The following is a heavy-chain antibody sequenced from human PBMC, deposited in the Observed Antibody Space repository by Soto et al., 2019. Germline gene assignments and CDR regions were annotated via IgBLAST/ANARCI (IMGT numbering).Heavy chain of an antibody. D-gene: IGHD6-6*01. J-gene: IGHJ6*02. Sequence: SETLSLTCTVSGGSISSYYWSWIRQPPGKGLEWIGYIYYSGSTNYNPSLKSRVTISVDTSKNQFSLKLSSVTAADTAVYYCARQKEGYSSSSYGMDVWGQGTTVTVSS. V-gene: IGHV4-59*08. CDR1: GGSISSYY. CDR2: IYYSGST. CDR3: ARQKEGYSSSSYGMDV.